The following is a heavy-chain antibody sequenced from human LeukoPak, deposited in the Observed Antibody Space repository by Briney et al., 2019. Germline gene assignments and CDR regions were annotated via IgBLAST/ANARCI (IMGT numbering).Heavy chain of an antibody. CDR1: GGSFSGYY. CDR2: INHSGST. CDR3: ARLEVLLYYYYYIDV. D-gene: IGHD3-10*01. J-gene: IGHJ6*03. V-gene: IGHV4-34*01. Sequence: LETLSLTCAVYGGSFSGYYWSLIRQPPGKGLEWIGEINHSGSTHYNPSLKSRVTISVDTSKNQFSLKLTSVTAADTAVYYCARLEVLLYYYYYIDVWDRGTTVTVSS.